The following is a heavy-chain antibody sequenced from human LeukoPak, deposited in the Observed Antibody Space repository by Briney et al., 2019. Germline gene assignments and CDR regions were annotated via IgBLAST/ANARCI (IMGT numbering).Heavy chain of an antibody. CDR3: ASNPRGLWGFDC. CDR2: ISWNSGSI. Sequence: SLRLSCAASGFTFDDYAMHWVRQAPGKGLEWVSGISWNSGSIGYADSVKGRFTISRDNSNSTLYLQMNSLRPEDEALYYCASNPRGLWGFDCWGQGTLVTVSS. D-gene: IGHD7-27*01. CDR1: GFTFDDYA. J-gene: IGHJ4*02. V-gene: IGHV3-9*01.